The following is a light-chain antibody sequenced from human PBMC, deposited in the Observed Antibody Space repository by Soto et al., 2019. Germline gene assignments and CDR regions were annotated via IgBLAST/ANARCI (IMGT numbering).Light chain of an antibody. J-gene: IGLJ1*01. V-gene: IGLV2-14*03. CDR1: SSDVGAYDY. CDR3: SSYTSSSTRV. Sequence: QSALTQPASVSGSPGQSITISCTGTSSDVGAYDYVSWYQQYPDKAPKLMIYEVSNRPSGVSNRFSGSKSVNTATLTISGLQADDEADYYCSSYTSSSTRVFGTGTKVTVL. CDR2: EVS.